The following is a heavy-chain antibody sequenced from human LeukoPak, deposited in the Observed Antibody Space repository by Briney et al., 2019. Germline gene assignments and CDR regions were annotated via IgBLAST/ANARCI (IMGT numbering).Heavy chain of an antibody. Sequence: GGSLRLSCAASGFTFSSYSMNWVRQAPGKGLEWVSSISSSSSYIYYADSVKGRFTISRDNAKNSLHLQMNSLRAEDTAVYYCARYGSGSYPYWGQGTLVTVSS. CDR3: ARYGSGSYPY. CDR2: ISSSSSYI. D-gene: IGHD3-10*01. CDR1: GFTFSSYS. J-gene: IGHJ4*02. V-gene: IGHV3-21*01.